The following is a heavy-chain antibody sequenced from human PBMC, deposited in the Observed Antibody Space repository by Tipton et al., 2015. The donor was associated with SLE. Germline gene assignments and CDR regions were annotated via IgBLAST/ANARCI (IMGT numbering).Heavy chain of an antibody. J-gene: IGHJ3*02. Sequence: TLSLTCSVSGDSIRSSSNYWGWIRQPPGKGLEWIGSIYYSGTTYYNPSPKTRVTKSVDTSKNQFFLRLSSVTAADTAVYYCARQLARGLWTFDIWGQGTMVTVSS. CDR3: ARQLARGLWTFDI. V-gene: IGHV4-39*07. CDR2: IYYSGTT. D-gene: IGHD6-13*01. CDR1: GDSIRSSSNY.